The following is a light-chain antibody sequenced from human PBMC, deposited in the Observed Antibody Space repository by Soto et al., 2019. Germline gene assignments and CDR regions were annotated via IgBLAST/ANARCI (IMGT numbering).Light chain of an antibody. V-gene: IGKV3-20*01. CDR1: QSVSSSY. CDR2: GAT. Sequence: EIVLTQSPGTLSLSPGERATLSCRASQSVSSSYLAWYQQKPGQAPRLLIYGATSRATGIPDRFSGSGSGTEFTLNISRLETEDFAVYYCQQYGSSPGTFGQGTKLEIK. J-gene: IGKJ2*01. CDR3: QQYGSSPGT.